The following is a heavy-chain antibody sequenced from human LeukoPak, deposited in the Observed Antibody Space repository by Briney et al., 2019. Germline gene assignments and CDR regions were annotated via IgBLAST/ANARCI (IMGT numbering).Heavy chain of an antibody. J-gene: IGHJ4*02. CDR1: GFTFSSYG. Sequence: GRSLRLSCAASGFTFSSYGMHWVRQAPGKGLEWVAVISYDGSNKYYADSVKGRFTISRDNAKNSLYLQMNSLRAEDTAVYYCARECWYPYYFDYWGQGTLVTVSS. CDR2: ISYDGSNK. V-gene: IGHV3-30*03. D-gene: IGHD6-13*01. CDR3: ARECWYPYYFDY.